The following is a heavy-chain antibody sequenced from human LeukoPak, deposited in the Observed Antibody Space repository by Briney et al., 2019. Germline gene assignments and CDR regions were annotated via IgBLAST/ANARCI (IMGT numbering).Heavy chain of an antibody. CDR3: AKDFPDSSSSSLVY. D-gene: IGHD6-6*01. V-gene: IGHV3-74*01. CDR1: GFTFSTYR. CDR2: MNSDGSST. J-gene: IGHJ4*02. Sequence: PGGSLRLSCAASGFTFSTYRMHWVRQGPGKGLVWVSGMNSDGSSTVYADSVKGRFTISRDNSKNTLYLQMNSLRAEDTAVYYCAKDFPDSSSSSLVYWGRGTLVTVSS.